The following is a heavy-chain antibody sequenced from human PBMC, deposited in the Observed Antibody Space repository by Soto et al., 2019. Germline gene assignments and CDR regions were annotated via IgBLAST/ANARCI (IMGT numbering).Heavy chain of an antibody. CDR1: GFTFDDYA. D-gene: IGHD3-16*02. CDR2: ISWNSGSI. J-gene: IGHJ4*02. Sequence: EVQLVESGGGLVHPGRSLRLSCAASGFTFDDYAMHWVRQAPGKGLEWVSGISWNSGSIGYADSVKGRFTISRDNAKNSLYLQMNSLRAEDTALYYCAKDMITFGGVIVPLGYWGQGTLVTVSS. CDR3: AKDMITFGGVIVPLGY. V-gene: IGHV3-9*01.